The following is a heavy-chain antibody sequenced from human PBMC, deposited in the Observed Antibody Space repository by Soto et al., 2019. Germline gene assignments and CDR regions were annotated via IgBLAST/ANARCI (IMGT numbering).Heavy chain of an antibody. V-gene: IGHV3-21*01. CDR3: TRDASRDSSARGWFDP. CDR2: ISSNSAYI. D-gene: IGHD6-13*01. CDR1: GFTFRSFT. Sequence: GGSLRLACAASGFTFRSFTMNWVRHAPGKGLEWVSTISSNSAYIYYTDALRGRCTISRDNAKNSLHLQRNSLRAEDTAVYYCTRDASRDSSARGWFDPWGPGTLVTVSS. J-gene: IGHJ5*02.